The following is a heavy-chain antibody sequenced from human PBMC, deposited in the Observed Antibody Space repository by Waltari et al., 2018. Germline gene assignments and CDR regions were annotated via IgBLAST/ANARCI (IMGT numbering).Heavy chain of an antibody. Sequence: EAQLVESGGGLVQPGGSLNLSCAASGFTSSGSAMHWVRQASGKGLEWVGRIRSKANSYATAYAASVKGRFTISRDDSKNTAYLQMSSLKTEDTAVYYCTTQTTAGSYWGQGTLVTVSS. CDR1: GFTSSGSA. V-gene: IGHV3-73*01. CDR3: TTQTTAGSY. J-gene: IGHJ4*02. CDR2: IRSKANSYAT. D-gene: IGHD1-26*01.